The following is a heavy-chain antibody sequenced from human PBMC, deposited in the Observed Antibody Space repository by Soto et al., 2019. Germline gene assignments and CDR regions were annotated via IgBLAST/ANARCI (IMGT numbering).Heavy chain of an antibody. CDR2: IIPIFGTA. Sequence: SVKVSCKSSVGTLSSYAISLVRQAPGQGLEWMGGIIPIFGTANYAQKFQGRVTITADESTSTAYMELSSLRSEDTAVYYCASHPHYYDSSGYYPHWGQGTLVTVSS. V-gene: IGHV1-69*13. D-gene: IGHD3-22*01. J-gene: IGHJ4*02. CDR3: ASHPHYYDSSGYYPH. CDR1: VGTLSSYA.